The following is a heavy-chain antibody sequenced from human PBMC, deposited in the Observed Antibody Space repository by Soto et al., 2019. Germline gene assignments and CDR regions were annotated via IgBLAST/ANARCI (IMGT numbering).Heavy chain of an antibody. D-gene: IGHD4-17*01. Sequence: GGSLRLSCAASGFTFSSYWMHWVRQAPGKGLVWVSRINSDGSSTSYADSVKGRFTISRDNAKNTLYLQMNSLRAEDTAVYYCARVRGYNDYGDYGGWNGNHYYYYYMDVWGKGTTVTVSS. J-gene: IGHJ6*03. CDR2: INSDGSST. V-gene: IGHV3-74*01. CDR3: ARVRGYNDYGDYGGWNGNHYYYYYMDV. CDR1: GFTFSSYW.